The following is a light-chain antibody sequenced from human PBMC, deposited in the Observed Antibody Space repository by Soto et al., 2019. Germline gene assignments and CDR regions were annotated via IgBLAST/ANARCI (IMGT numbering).Light chain of an antibody. CDR1: SSSVGAGYD. CDR2: SNT. Sequence: QSVLTQPPSVSGAPGQRVTISCTGSSSSVGAGYDVHWYQHLPGTAPKLLIFSNTNRPSGVPDRFSGSKSGTSVSLAIAGVQADDEGDYYGQSYDNILGAVVFGRGTKVTV. CDR3: QSYDNILGAVV. V-gene: IGLV1-40*01. J-gene: IGLJ2*01.